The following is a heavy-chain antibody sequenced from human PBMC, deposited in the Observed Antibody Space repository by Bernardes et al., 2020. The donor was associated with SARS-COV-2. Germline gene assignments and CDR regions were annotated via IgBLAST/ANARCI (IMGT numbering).Heavy chain of an antibody. CDR2: ISSLSYII. CDR3: ARDPGKILATNYSYHYGMDV. V-gene: IGHV3-48*04. J-gene: IGHJ6*02. Sequence: GGSLRLSRAASGFSFNTYGMNWVRQAPGKGLEWVAYISSLSYIIYYADSVKGRFTISRDNAKNSLYLQMNSVRGEDTAVYYCARDPGKILATNYSYHYGMDVWGQGTTVTVSS. CDR1: GFSFNTYG. D-gene: IGHD2-8*02.